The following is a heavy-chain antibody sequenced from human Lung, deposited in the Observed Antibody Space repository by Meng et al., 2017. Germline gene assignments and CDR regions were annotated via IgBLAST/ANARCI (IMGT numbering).Heavy chain of an antibody. CDR1: GFTFSSYS. J-gene: IGHJ4*02. CDR3: ARGDTSMLDY. Sequence: EGQLVESGGGLVKPGESLRLSCAASGFTFSSYSMNWVRQAPGKGLEWVSYISSNSYYIYYAGSVKGRFTISRDNAKNSAYLQMNSLRAEDTAVYYCARGDTSMLDYWGQGTLVTVFS. CDR2: ISSNSYYI. D-gene: IGHD5-18*01. V-gene: IGHV3-21*01.